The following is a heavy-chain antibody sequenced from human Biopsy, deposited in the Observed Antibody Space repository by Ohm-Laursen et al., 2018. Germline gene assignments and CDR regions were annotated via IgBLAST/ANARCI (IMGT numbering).Heavy chain of an antibody. V-gene: IGHV4-39*01. Sequence: SETLSLTCTLSGGSITSRTHYWGWIRQTPGKGLEWIGTVYYSGTTYDNPSLKNRVVISVDTSKNQFSLSLKTVTAADTAVYYCARHDLSDFWSGYPNSFDRWGQGTLVTVSS. D-gene: IGHD3-3*01. J-gene: IGHJ5*02. CDR2: VYYSGTT. CDR3: ARHDLSDFWSGYPNSFDR. CDR1: GGSITSRTHY.